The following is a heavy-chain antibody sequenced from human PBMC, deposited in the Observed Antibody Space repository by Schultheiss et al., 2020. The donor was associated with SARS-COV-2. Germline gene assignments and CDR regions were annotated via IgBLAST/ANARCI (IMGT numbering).Heavy chain of an antibody. Sequence: SETLSLTCTVSGGSISRYSWSWIRQAPGKGLEWIGSIYYSGSTNYNPSLKSRVTISVDTSKNQFSLKLSSVTAADTAVYYCAKDWGRSSSSWADYWGQGTLVTVSS. D-gene: IGHD6-13*01. CDR2: IYYSGST. CDR1: GGSISRYS. J-gene: IGHJ4*02. CDR3: AKDWGRSSSSWADY. V-gene: IGHV4-59*13.